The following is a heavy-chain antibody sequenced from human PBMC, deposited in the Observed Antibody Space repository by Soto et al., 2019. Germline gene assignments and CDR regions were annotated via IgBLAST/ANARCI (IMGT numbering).Heavy chain of an antibody. D-gene: IGHD3-10*01. J-gene: IGHJ4*02. CDR1: GFTFSSYA. CDR2: ISGSGGST. CDR3: AKDQRGLWFGELNPLYFDY. Sequence: GGSLRLSCAASGFTFSSYAMSWVRQAPGKGLEWVSAISGSGGSTYYADSVKGRFTISRDNSKNTLYLQMNSLRAEDTAVYYCAKDQRGLWFGELNPLYFDYWGQGTLVTVSS. V-gene: IGHV3-23*01.